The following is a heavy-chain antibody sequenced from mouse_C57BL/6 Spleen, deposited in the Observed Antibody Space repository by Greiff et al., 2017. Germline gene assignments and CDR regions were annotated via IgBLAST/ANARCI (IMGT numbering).Heavy chain of an antibody. Sequence: EVQLQQSGPELVKPGASVKISCKASGYSFTGYYMNWVKQSPEKSLEWIGVINPSTGGTTYNQKFKAKATLTVDKSSSTAYMQLKSLTSEDSAVYNCARRDGYPFAYWGKGTLVTVSA. V-gene: IGHV1-42*01. D-gene: IGHD2-3*01. CDR3: ARRDGYPFAY. CDR1: GYSFTGYY. J-gene: IGHJ3*01. CDR2: INPSTGGT.